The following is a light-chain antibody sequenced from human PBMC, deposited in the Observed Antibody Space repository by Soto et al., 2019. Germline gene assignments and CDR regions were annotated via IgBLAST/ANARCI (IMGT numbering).Light chain of an antibody. V-gene: IGKV1-12*01. CDR1: QGVSSW. Sequence: DIQLTQSPASVSASVGDRVNITSRASQGVSSWLAWYQQKPGRAPKLLISAVSSLHTGVPSRFSGSGSGTDFTLTITSLQPGDFATYYCQQANHFPLTFGGGTKVEIK. CDR2: AVS. CDR3: QQANHFPLT. J-gene: IGKJ4*01.